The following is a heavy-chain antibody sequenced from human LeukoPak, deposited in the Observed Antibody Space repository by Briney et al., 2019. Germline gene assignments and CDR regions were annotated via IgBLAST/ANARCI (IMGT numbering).Heavy chain of an antibody. CDR2: MNPRDNT. D-gene: IGHD3-3*02. Sequence: ASVKVSCKASGYTSTSPDINWVRQATGRGLEWLGWMNPRDNTGYAQRFQGRVTLTRDKSINTAYMELSSLRSEDTAVYYCARYTQHYGFDIWGQGTMVTVSA. CDR3: ARYTQHYGFDI. V-gene: IGHV1-8*01. J-gene: IGHJ3*02. CDR1: GYTSTSPD.